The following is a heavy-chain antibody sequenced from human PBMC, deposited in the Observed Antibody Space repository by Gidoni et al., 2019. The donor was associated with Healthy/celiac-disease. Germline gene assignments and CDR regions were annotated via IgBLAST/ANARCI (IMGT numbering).Heavy chain of an antibody. CDR2: IDWDDDN. D-gene: IGHD3-10*01. Sequence: TTFKQSGPTPVQPTHTLTLTRTFSRFSLSTSCVGVGWIRQPPGKALEWLALIDWDDDNRYSPSLQSRLTITKDTTKDQVVRTMTNMDHVDTDKYDCEHRQGDATRGFDPWGQGTLVTVSS. J-gene: IGHJ5*02. CDR1: RFSLSTSCVG. V-gene: IGHV2-5*02. CDR3: EHRQGDATRGFDP.